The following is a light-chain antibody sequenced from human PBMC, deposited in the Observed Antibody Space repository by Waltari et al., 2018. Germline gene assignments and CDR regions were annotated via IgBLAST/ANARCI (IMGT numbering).Light chain of an antibody. J-gene: IGKJ4*01. CDR2: GAS. V-gene: IGKV3-20*01. Sequence: EIVLTQSPGTLYLSPGERATIYCRASQTVRTTYLACYQQRPGQAPTLLIYGASSRATGVPDRFSGSGSVTDFSLTISSLEPEDFAVYYCQQYDISPLTFGGGTKVEIK. CDR3: QQYDISPLT. CDR1: QTVRTTY.